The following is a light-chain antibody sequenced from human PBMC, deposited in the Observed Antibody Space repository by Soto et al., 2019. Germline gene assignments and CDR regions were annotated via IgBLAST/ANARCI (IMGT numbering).Light chain of an antibody. CDR1: SSNIGNNY. J-gene: IGLJ2*01. CDR3: GTWDSSLRALV. CDR2: DNN. Sequence: QSVLTQPPSVSAAPGQKVTISCSGSSSNIGNNYVSWYQQLPGTAPKLLIYDNNKRPSGIPDRFSGSKSGTSATLGITGLQTGDESDYYAGTWDSSLRALVFGGGTKLTVL. V-gene: IGLV1-51*01.